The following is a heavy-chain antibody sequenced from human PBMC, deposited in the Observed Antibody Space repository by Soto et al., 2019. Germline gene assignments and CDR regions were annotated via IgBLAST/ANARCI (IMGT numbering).Heavy chain of an antibody. CDR2: ISWNSGSI. V-gene: IGHV3-9*01. Sequence: GGSLRLSCAASGFTFDDYAMHWVRQAPGKGLEWVSGISWNSGSIGYADSVKGRFTISRDNAKNSLYLQMNSLRAEDTALYYCATTAGKRARWFDPWGQGTLVTVSS. CDR3: ATTAGKRARWFDP. J-gene: IGHJ5*02. CDR1: GFTFDDYA. D-gene: IGHD6-19*01.